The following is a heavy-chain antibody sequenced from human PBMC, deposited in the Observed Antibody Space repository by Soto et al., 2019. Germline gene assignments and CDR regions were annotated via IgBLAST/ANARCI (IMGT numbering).Heavy chain of an antibody. Sequence: GESLRISCKGSGYSFTSYWIGWVRQMPGKGLEWMGIIYPGDSDTRYSPSFQGQVTISADKSISIAYLQWSSLKASDTAMYYCARDGKPYYYFWSGHGWFDPWGQGTLVTVSS. D-gene: IGHD3-3*01. J-gene: IGHJ5*02. CDR3: ARDGKPYYYFWSGHGWFDP. CDR1: GYSFTSYW. CDR2: IYPGDSDT. V-gene: IGHV5-51*03.